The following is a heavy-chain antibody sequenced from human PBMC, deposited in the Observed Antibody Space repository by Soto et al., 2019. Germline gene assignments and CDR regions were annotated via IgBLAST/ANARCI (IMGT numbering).Heavy chain of an antibody. D-gene: IGHD6-6*01. CDR3: ARGSFSSSSSWFDP. CDR2: ISYTGRT. CDR1: GGSISSDANF. V-gene: IGHV4-31*03. J-gene: IGHJ5*02. Sequence: PSETLSLTCTVSGGSISSDANFWSWIRQLPGRGLEWIGYISYTGRTYYTPSLNSRLTISLDTSKNLFSLRLNAVTAADTAVYFCARGSFSSSSSWFDPWGQGTLVTVSS.